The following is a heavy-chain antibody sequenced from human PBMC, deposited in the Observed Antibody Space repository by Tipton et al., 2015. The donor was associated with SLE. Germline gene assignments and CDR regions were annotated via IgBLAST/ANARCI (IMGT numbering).Heavy chain of an antibody. J-gene: IGHJ4*02. Sequence: QLVQSGPEVKKPGASVKVSCKASGYSFISYYMHWVRQAPGQGLEWMGIINPNTGSTNYAHKFQGRVTMTRDTSTGTVYMELSSLRSEDTAVYYCARDPAPAGDRLDFWGQGTLVIVSS. CDR2: INPNTGST. CDR3: ARDPAPAGDRLDF. V-gene: IGHV1-46*01. D-gene: IGHD3-16*01. CDR1: GYSFISYY.